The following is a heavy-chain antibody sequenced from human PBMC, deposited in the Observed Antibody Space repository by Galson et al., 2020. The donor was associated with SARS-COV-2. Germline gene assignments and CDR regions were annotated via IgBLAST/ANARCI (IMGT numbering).Heavy chain of an antibody. CDR1: GGSISSSSYY. Sequence: SETLSLTCTVSGGSISSSSYYWGWIRQPPGKGLEWIGRIYYSGSTYYNPSLKSRVTISVDTSKNQFSLKLSSVTAADTAVYYCARREYSGSYYRNHDAFDIWGQGTMVTVSS. CDR3: ARREYSGSYYRNHDAFDI. D-gene: IGHD1-26*01. V-gene: IGHV4-39*01. J-gene: IGHJ3*02. CDR2: IYYSGST.